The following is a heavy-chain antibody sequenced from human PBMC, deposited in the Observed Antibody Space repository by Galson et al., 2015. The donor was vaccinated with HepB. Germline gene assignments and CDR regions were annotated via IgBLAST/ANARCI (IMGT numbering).Heavy chain of an antibody. V-gene: IGHV3-74*01. D-gene: IGHD3-9*01. Sequence: LRLSCAASGFKFSGYWMHWVRQAPGKGLVWVSRINSDGSKTTYADSVKGRFTISRDNSKNTLYLQMNSLSAEDTAVYYCARDTSSSWLPDNWFNPWGRGSLVAVSS. J-gene: IGHJ5*02. CDR3: ARDTSSSWLPDNWFNP. CDR2: INSDGSKT. CDR1: GFKFSGYW.